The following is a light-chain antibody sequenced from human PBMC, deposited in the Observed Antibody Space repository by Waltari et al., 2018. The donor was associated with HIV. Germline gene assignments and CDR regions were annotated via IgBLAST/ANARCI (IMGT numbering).Light chain of an antibody. Sequence: QSVLTQPPSVSGAPGQRVTISCTGDYSNIGAGYDVHWYQQLPGTAPKLLIYGNTNRPSRVPDRFSGSKSGTSATLGITGLQTGDEADYYCATWDSSLNGVLFGGGTKLTAL. CDR3: ATWDSSLNGVL. CDR1: YSNIGAGYD. J-gene: IGLJ2*01. CDR2: GNT. V-gene: IGLV1-40*01.